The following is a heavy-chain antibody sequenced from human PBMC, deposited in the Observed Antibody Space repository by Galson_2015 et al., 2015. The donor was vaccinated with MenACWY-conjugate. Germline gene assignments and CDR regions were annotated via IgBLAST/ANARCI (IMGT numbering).Heavy chain of an antibody. J-gene: IGHJ6*02. Sequence: PALVKPTQTLTLTCTVSGFSLSGTRMGVSWIRQPPGKALEWLAHIFSNDETSYSKSLKSRLTISRDTSKSQVVLTMTNVDPLDTGTSFRAQILASTTWFPPLIRGMDVWGQGTTVSASS. V-gene: IGHV2-26*01. CDR3: AQILASTTWFPPLIRGMDV. D-gene: IGHD6-13*01. CDR2: IFSNDET. CDR1: GFSLSGTRMG.